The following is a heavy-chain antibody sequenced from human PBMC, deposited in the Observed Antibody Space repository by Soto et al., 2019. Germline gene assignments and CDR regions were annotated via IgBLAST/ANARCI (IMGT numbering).Heavy chain of an antibody. V-gene: IGHV5-10-1*01. D-gene: IGHD6-13*01. CDR1: GYSFTSYW. Sequence: PGESLKISCKGSGYSFTSYWISWVRQMPGKGLEWMGRIDPSDSYTNYSPSFQGHVTISADKSISTAYLQWSSLKASDTAMYYCARRAVGIGAAGFYFDFWGQGTLVTVSS. J-gene: IGHJ4*02. CDR2: IDPSDSYT. CDR3: ARRAVGIGAAGFYFDF.